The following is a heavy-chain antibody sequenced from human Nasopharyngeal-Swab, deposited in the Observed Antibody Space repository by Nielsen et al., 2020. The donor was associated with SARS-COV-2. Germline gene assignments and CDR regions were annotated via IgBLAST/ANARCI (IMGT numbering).Heavy chain of an antibody. D-gene: IGHD6-13*01. CDR1: GGSISSYY. V-gene: IGHV4-59*12. J-gene: IGHJ4*02. Sequence: SETLSLTCTVSGGSISSYYWSWIRQPPGKGLEWIGYIYYSGSTYYNPSLKSRLTMSVDTSKNQFSLKLSSVTAADTAVYYCAREGYSSSWYRNIGFDYWGQGTLVTVSS. CDR2: IYYSGST. CDR3: AREGYSSSWYRNIGFDY.